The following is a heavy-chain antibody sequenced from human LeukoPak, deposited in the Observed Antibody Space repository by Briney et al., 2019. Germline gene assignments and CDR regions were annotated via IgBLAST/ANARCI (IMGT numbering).Heavy chain of an antibody. V-gene: IGHV4-4*07. CDR3: AGCGWSKYYFDY. CDR2: IYTSGSN. D-gene: IGHD3-3*01. J-gene: IGHJ4*02. Sequence: SETLSLTCTVSGGSISSYYWSWIRQPAGKGLEWIGRIYTSGSNNYNPSLKSRVTMSVDTSKNQFSLKLSSVTAADTAVYYCAGCGWSKYYFDYWGQGTLVTVSS. CDR1: GGSISSYY.